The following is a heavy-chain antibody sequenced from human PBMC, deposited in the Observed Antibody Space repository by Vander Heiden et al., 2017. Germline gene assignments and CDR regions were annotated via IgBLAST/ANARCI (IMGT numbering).Heavy chain of an antibody. CDR1: GFTGSSNY. D-gene: IGHD6-19*01. CDR2: IYSGGTT. J-gene: IGHJ4*02. Sequence: EVQLVESGGGLIQPGGSLRLSCAASGFTGSSNYMSWVRQAPGKGLEWVSIIYSGGTTYYPDSVKGRFTISRDNSKNTLYLQMNSLRVEDTAVYYCATSLYRSGWYPLGYWGQGTLVTVSS. CDR3: ATSLYRSGWYPLGY. V-gene: IGHV3-53*01.